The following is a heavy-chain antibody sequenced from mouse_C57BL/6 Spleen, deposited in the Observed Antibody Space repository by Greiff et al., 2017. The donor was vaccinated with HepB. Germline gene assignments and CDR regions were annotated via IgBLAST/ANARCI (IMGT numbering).Heavy chain of an antibody. Sequence: VKLQESGAELVRPGASVTLSCKASGYTFTDYEMHWVKQTPVHGLEWIGAIDPETGGTAYNQKFKGKAILTADKSSSTAYMELRSLTSEDSAVYYCTTTVVPYFDYWGQGTTLTVSS. J-gene: IGHJ2*01. V-gene: IGHV1-15*01. CDR3: TTTVVPYFDY. CDR1: GYTFTDYE. CDR2: IDPETGGT. D-gene: IGHD1-1*01.